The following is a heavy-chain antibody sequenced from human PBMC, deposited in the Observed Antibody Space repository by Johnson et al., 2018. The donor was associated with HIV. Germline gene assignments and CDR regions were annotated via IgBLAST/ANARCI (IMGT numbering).Heavy chain of an antibody. CDR1: GFTFDDYA. CDR3: AKGGLGHTDAFDI. V-gene: IGHV3-9*01. D-gene: IGHD6-19*01. CDR2: ISWNSGSI. Sequence: VQLVESGGGLVQSGRSLRLSCAASGFTFDDYAMHWVRQAPGKGLEWVSGISWNSGSIGYADSVKGRFTISRDNAKNSLYLQMNSLRSEDTALYYCAKGGLGHTDAFDIWGQGTMVTVSS. J-gene: IGHJ3*02.